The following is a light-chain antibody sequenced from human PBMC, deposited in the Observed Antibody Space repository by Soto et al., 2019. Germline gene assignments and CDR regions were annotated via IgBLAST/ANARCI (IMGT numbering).Light chain of an antibody. V-gene: IGLV2-8*01. CDR1: SSDIGDYNW. CDR2: EVS. Sequence: LTQPPSASGSPGQSVTISCTGTSSDIGDYNWVSWYQQHPGKAPKLMIFEVSKRPSGVPDRFSGSKSGNTASLTVSGLQAEDEADYYCTSYAGANTLLFGGGTKLTVL. CDR3: TSYAGANTLL. J-gene: IGLJ2*01.